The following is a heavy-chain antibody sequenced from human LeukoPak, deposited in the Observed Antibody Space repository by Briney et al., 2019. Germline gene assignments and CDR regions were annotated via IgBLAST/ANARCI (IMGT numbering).Heavy chain of an antibody. CDR3: ARAGWLQLYYVDY. V-gene: IGHV4-39*07. J-gene: IGHJ4*02. CDR2: IYYSGST. CDR1: GGSISSSSYY. Sequence: PSETLSLTCTVSGGSISSSSYYWGWIRQPPGKGLEWIGSIYYSGSTYYNPSLKSRVTISVDTSKNQFSLKLSSVTAADTAVYYCARAGWLQLYYVDYWGQGTLVTVSS. D-gene: IGHD5-24*01.